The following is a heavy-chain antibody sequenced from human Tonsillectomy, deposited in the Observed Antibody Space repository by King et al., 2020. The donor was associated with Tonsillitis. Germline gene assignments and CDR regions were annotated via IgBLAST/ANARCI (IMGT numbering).Heavy chain of an antibody. Sequence: EVQLVESGGDLVQPGGSLRLSCAASGFTFSSFAMSWVRQAPGKGLEWVSTISVTGVDTYYAASVKGRFTTSRDNSKNTLSLQMNSLRAEDTAVYYCAKDLPDGSGWYRDFFDYWGQGTLVTVSS. D-gene: IGHD6-19*01. CDR1: GFTFSSFA. V-gene: IGHV3-23*04. J-gene: IGHJ4*02. CDR3: AKDLPDGSGWYRDFFDY. CDR2: ISVTGVDT.